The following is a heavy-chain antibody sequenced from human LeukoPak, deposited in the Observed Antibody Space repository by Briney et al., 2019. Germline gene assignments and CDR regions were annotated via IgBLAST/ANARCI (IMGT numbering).Heavy chain of an antibody. CDR3: ARGRYDSSGNPWPHFDY. Sequence: ASVKVSCKASGYTFTSCYMHWVRQAPGQGLEWMGIINPSGGSTSYAQKFQGRVTMTRDTSTSTVYMELSSLRSEDTAVYYCARGRYDSSGNPWPHFDYWGQGTLVTVSS. D-gene: IGHD3-22*01. J-gene: IGHJ4*02. V-gene: IGHV1-46*01. CDR1: GYTFTSCY. CDR2: INPSGGST.